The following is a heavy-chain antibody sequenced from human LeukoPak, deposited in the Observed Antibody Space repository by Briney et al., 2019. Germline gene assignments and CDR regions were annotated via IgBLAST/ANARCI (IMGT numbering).Heavy chain of an antibody. D-gene: IGHD3-10*01. CDR1: GYTFTSYG. V-gene: IGHV1-18*01. CDR2: ISAYNGNT. CDR3: ARDQLLWFAAQGTLPDY. J-gene: IGHJ4*02. Sequence: GASVKVSCKASGYTFTSYGISWVRQAPGQGLEWMGWISAYNGNTDYAQKLQGRVTMTTDTSTSIAYMELRSLRSDDTAVYYCARDQLLWFAAQGTLPDYWGQGTLVTVSS.